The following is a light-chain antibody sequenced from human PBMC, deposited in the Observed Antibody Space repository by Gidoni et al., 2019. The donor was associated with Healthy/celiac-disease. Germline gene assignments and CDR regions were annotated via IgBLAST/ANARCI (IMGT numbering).Light chain of an antibody. V-gene: IGKV3-11*01. CDR3: QQRSNWPLT. J-gene: IGKJ4*01. CDR2: DAS. CDR1: QSVSS. Sequence: ESVLTQSPATLSLYPGKRATLSCRASQSVSSKLLIYDASNRATGIPARFSGSGSGTDFTLTISSLEPEDFAVYYCQQRSNWPLTFGGGTKVEIK.